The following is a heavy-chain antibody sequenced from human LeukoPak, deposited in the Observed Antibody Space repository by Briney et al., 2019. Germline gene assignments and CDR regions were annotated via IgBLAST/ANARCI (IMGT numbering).Heavy chain of an antibody. D-gene: IGHD3-3*01. V-gene: IGHV3-21*01. Sequence: GGSLRLSCAASGFTFSSYSMNWVRQAPGKGLEWVSSISSSSSYIYYADSVKGRFTISRDNAKNSLYLQMNSLRAEDTAVYYCARGFTYYDFWSGYYMYFDYWGQGTLVTVSS. CDR3: ARGFTYYDFWSGYYMYFDY. CDR2: ISSSSSYI. J-gene: IGHJ4*02. CDR1: GFTFSSYS.